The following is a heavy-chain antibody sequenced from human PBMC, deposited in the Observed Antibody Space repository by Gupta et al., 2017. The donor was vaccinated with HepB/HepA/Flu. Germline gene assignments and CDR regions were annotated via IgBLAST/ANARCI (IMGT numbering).Heavy chain of an antibody. CDR1: GFTFRNYA. V-gene: IGHV3-23*01. J-gene: IGHJ4*02. Sequence: EVQLLESGGGLVQPGGSLRLSCAASGFTFRNYALSWVRQAPGKGLEWVSGVSGSGGSTYYADSVKGRFTISRDNSKNTLYLQMNSLRAEDTATYYCAKDDVRRGSGYYFDSWGQGTLVAVSS. CDR2: VSGSGGST. CDR3: AKDDVRRGSGYYFDS. D-gene: IGHD3-10*01.